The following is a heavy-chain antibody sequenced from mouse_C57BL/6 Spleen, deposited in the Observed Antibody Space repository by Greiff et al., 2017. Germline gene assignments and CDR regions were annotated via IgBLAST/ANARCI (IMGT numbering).Heavy chain of an antibody. Sequence: EVKLVESGGGLVKPGGSLKLSCAASGFPFSDYGMHWVRQAPEKGLEWVSFISSGRSPIYSADTVKGRFTTSRDNAKKTLFLQMDSLMSEGTAMYYCAREDLGAMDYWGQGTSVTVSA. CDR2: ISSGRSPI. CDR1: GFPFSDYG. J-gene: IGHJ4*01. CDR3: AREDLGAMDY. V-gene: IGHV5-17*01.